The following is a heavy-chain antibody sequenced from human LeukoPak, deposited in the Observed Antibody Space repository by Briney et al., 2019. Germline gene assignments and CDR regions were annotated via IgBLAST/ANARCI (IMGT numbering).Heavy chain of an antibody. Sequence: PGGSLRLSCATSGFTFSSYNMNWVRQAPGKGLEWVSYISSSRTTIYYADSVKGRFTISRDNARNSLYLQMNSLRDEDTSVYYCARTYSGTYYVFDYWGQGTLVTVSS. CDR2: ISSSRTTI. D-gene: IGHD1-26*01. CDR3: ARTYSGTYYVFDY. V-gene: IGHV3-48*02. CDR1: GFTFSSYN. J-gene: IGHJ4*02.